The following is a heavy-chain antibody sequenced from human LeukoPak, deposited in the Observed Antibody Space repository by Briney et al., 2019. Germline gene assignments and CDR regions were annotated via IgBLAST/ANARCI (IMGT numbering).Heavy chain of an antibody. J-gene: IGHJ4*02. CDR1: GYTFTDYH. CDR3: ARDTPNSGYDGGY. CDR2: INPNGGAT. V-gene: IGHV1-2*02. D-gene: IGHD5-12*01. Sequence: GASVKVSCKASGYTFTDYHMHWVRQAPGQGLEWMGWINPNGGATEYAQRFQGRVTMTRDTSIRTAYLDLSRLTSDDTAVYYCARDTPNSGYDGGYWGQGTLVTVSS.